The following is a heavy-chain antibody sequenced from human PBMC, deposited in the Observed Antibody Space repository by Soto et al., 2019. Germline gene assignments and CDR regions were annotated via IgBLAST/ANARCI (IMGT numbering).Heavy chain of an antibody. Sequence: PPETLSLTCSVSGDSIASTFYYWGGIRQPPGKGLEWIGTIYYSGSTYYNPSLKSRVTVSVDTSKNHFSLSLYSVTAADTALYFCARWNSWFGGSYVDYWGQGALVTSPQ. CDR1: GDSIASTFYY. J-gene: IGHJ4*02. V-gene: IGHV4-39*02. CDR2: IYYSGST. CDR3: ARWNSWFGGSYVDY. D-gene: IGHD1-26*01.